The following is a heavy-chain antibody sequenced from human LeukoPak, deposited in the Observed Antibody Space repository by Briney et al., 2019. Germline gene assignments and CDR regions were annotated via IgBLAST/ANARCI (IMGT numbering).Heavy chain of an antibody. J-gene: IGHJ3*02. V-gene: IGHV3-23*01. Sequence: GGSLRLSCAASGFIFSSYAMSWVRQAPGKGLEWVSAISGSGGSTNYADSVKGRFTISRDNSKNTLYLQMNRLRAEDTAVYYCARATSGSYGSDAFEIWGQGTMVTVPS. CDR1: GFIFSSYA. D-gene: IGHD5-18*01. CDR2: ISGSGGST. CDR3: ARATSGSYGSDAFEI.